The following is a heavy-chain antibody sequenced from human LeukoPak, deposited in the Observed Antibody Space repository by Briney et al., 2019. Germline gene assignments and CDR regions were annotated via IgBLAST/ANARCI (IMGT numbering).Heavy chain of an antibody. CDR2: IGSNSGGT. CDR3: ARRPGRSSSLPYGMFL. CDR1: GYTFTGYY. V-gene: IGHV1-2*02. D-gene: IGHD2-2*01. Sequence: ASVTVSFKCSGYTFTGYYIHWVRQAPGQGLEWMGWIGSNSGGTRYAQKFQDRVTMTRDTSISTAYMELNSLRSDDTAVYYCARRPGRSSSLPYGMFLWGQGTTVIVSS. J-gene: IGHJ6*02.